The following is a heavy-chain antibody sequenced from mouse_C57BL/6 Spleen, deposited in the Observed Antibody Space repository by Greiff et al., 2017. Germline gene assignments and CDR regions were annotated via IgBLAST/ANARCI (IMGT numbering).Heavy chain of an antibody. V-gene: IGHV5-17*01. Sequence: EVQVVESGGGLVKPGGSLKLSCAASGFTFSDYGMHWVRQAPEKGLEWVAYISSGSSTIYYADTVKGRFTISRDNAKNTLFLQMTSLRSEDTAMYYCARKQAGWYFDVWGTGTTVTVSS. CDR1: GFTFSDYG. J-gene: IGHJ1*03. D-gene: IGHD3-2*02. CDR2: ISSGSSTI. CDR3: ARKQAGWYFDV.